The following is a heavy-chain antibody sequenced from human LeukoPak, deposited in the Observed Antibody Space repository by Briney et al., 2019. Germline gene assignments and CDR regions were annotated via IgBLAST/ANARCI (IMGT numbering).Heavy chain of an antibody. J-gene: IGHJ4*02. CDR2: ISSSSSTI. V-gene: IGHV3-48*02. CDR1: GFSFSRYS. Sequence: GGSLRLSCAASGFSFSRYSMNWVRQAPGKGLEWVSYISSSSSTIYYADSVKGRFTISRDNVKNSLYLQMNSLRDEDAAVYYCTRDLSATYYLDYWGQGTLVTVSP. D-gene: IGHD5-24*01. CDR3: TRDLSATYYLDY.